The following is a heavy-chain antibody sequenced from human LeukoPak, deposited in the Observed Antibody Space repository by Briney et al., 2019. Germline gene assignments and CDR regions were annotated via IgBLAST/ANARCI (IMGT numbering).Heavy chain of an antibody. V-gene: IGHV1-8*01. J-gene: IGHJ6*03. CDR1: GYTFTSYD. CDR3: ARFRPRAPSYYYYMDV. Sequence: GASVKVSCKASGYTFTSYDINWVRQATGQGLEWMGWMNPNSGNTGYAQKFQGRVTMTRNTSISTAYMELSSLRSEDTAVYYCARFRPRAPSYYYYMDVWGKGTTVTVSS. CDR2: MNPNSGNT.